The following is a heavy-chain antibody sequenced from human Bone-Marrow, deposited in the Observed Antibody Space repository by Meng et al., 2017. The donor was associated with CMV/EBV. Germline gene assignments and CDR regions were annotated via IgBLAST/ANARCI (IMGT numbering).Heavy chain of an antibody. J-gene: IGHJ6*02. D-gene: IGHD2-2*01. CDR1: GSTFSSYW. CDR3: TRGGTSAMRDGMDV. CDR2: IRSKAYGGTT. Sequence: GESLKISCAASGSTFSSYWMSWVRQAPGKGLEWVGFIRSKAYGGTTEYAASVKGRFTISRDDSKSIAYLQMNSLKIEDTAVYYCTRGGTSAMRDGMDVWGQGTTVTVSS. V-gene: IGHV3-49*04.